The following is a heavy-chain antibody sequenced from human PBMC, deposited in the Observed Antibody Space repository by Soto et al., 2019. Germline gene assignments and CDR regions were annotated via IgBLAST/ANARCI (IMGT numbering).Heavy chain of an antibody. Sequence: EVQLVESGGGLVQPGRSLRLSCAASGFTFDDYAMHWVRQAPGKGLEWVSGISWNSGSIGYADSVKGRFTISRDNAKNSLYLQMNSLIAEDTALYYCAKDLLLFGVVSSPFYGMDVWGQGTTVTVSS. CDR2: ISWNSGSI. V-gene: IGHV3-9*01. D-gene: IGHD3-3*01. CDR1: GFTFDDYA. CDR3: AKDLLLFGVVSSPFYGMDV. J-gene: IGHJ6*02.